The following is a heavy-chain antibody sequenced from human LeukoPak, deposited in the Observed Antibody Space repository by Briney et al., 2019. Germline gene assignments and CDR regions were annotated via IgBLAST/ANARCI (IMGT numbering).Heavy chain of an antibody. Sequence: PGGSLRLSCAASGFTFSTYAIHWVRQAPGKGLEWVAVIWYDGSNKYYADSVKGRFTISRDNSKNTLYLQMNSLRAEDTAVYYCARGKQQPINYWGQGTLVTVSS. D-gene: IGHD6-13*01. J-gene: IGHJ4*02. CDR2: IWYDGSNK. CDR3: ARGKQQPINY. CDR1: GFTFSTYA. V-gene: IGHV3-33*01.